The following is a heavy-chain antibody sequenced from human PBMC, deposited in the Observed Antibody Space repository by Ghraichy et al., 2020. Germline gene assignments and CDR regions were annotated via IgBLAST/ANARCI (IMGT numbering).Heavy chain of an antibody. J-gene: IGHJ6*02. CDR3: AKGGGWERITIFEDYYYGMDV. CDR1: GFTFSSYA. Sequence: GGSLRLSCAASGFTFSSYAMSWVRQAPGKGLEWVSAISGSGGSTYYADSVKGRFTISRDNSKNTLYLQMNSLRAEDTAVYYCAKGGGWERITIFEDYYYGMDVWGQGTTVTVSS. D-gene: IGHD3-3*01. CDR2: ISGSGGST. V-gene: IGHV3-23*01.